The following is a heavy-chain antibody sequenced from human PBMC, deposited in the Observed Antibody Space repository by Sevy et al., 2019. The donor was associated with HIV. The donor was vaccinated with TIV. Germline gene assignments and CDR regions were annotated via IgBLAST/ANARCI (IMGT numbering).Heavy chain of an antibody. D-gene: IGHD4-4*01. J-gene: IGHJ4*02. Sequence: SETLSLTCTVSGGSISGGDYKWSWIRQPPGQGLEWIGYIYYSGLTYYNPSLKSRVTISVDMSKNPFSLNLYSVTAADTAVFYCARSRGDYSKALGFDYWGQGALVTVSS. CDR3: ARSRGDYSKALGFDY. V-gene: IGHV4-30-4*08. CDR1: GGSISGGDYK. CDR2: IYYSGLT.